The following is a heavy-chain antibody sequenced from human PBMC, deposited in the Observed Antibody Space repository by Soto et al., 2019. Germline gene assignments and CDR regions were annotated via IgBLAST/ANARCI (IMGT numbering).Heavy chain of an antibody. CDR1: GGSLKSGGYY. D-gene: IGHD2-21*02. CDR3: ARDVTTNHNCIDL. V-gene: IGHV4-31*02. CDR2: IYYTGRT. Sequence: QVQLQESGPGLVKPSQTLSLTCTVSGGSLKSGGYYWSWIRQPPGRGLEWIGYIYYTGRTYYNPSLESRVTFSVDTSKSQFSLKLSSGTAADTAVYYCARDVTTNHNCIDLRGHGTLVTVAS. J-gene: IGHJ5*02.